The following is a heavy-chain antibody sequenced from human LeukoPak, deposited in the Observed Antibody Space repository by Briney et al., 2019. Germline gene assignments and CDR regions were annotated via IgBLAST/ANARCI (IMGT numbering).Heavy chain of an antibody. CDR1: GGSISSSNW. CDR3: ARGQNNWFDP. Sequence: SETLSLTCAVSGGSISSSNWWSWVRQPPGKGLEWIGEIYHSGSTNYNPSLKSRVTISVDTSKNQFSLKLSSVTAADTAVYYCARGQNNWFDPWGQGTLVTVSS. CDR2: IYHSGST. V-gene: IGHV4-4*02. J-gene: IGHJ5*02.